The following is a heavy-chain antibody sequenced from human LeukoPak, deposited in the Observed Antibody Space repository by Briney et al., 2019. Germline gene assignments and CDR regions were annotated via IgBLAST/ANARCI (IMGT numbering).Heavy chain of an antibody. V-gene: IGHV3-74*01. D-gene: IGHD3-22*01. CDR2: INSYGTST. CDR3: AREAYDSSGYYYSPYFDY. CDR1: GFTLCCYR. J-gene: IGHJ4*02. Sequence: LRPPCSTPGFTLCCYRMHSVPQTPAKGLVWVPRINSYGTSTSYAHSVKDRYTISSDNAENTLYLQMTRLRAEYTAAYYCAREAYDSSGYYYSPYFDYWGQGTLVTVSS.